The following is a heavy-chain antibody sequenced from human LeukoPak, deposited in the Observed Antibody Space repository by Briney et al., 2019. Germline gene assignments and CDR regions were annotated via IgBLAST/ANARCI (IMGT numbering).Heavy chain of an antibody. Sequence: GRSLRLSCAASGFTFSSYAMHWVRQAPGKGLEWVAVISYDGSNKYYSDSVKGRFTISRDNSKNTLYLQMNSLRAEDTAVYYCARDRAVATPLTYYYYYGMDGWGQGTTVTVSS. CDR3: ARDRAVATPLTYYYYYGMDG. CDR1: GFTFSSYA. J-gene: IGHJ6*02. D-gene: IGHD5-12*01. V-gene: IGHV3-30-3*01. CDR2: ISYDGSNK.